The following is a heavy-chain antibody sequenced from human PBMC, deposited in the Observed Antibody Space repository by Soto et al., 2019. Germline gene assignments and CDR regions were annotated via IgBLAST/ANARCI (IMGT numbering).Heavy chain of an antibody. Sequence: ASVKVSCKASGYTFTGYYMHWVRQAPGQGLEWMGWINPNSGGTNYAQKFQGRVTMTRDTSISTAYMELSRLRSDDTAVYYCARAVVPAAIRGMAYYYYGMDVWGQGTTVTVSS. CDR3: ARAVVPAAIRGMAYYYYGMDV. V-gene: IGHV1-2*02. J-gene: IGHJ6*02. CDR1: GYTFTGYY. D-gene: IGHD2-2*02. CDR2: INPNSGGT.